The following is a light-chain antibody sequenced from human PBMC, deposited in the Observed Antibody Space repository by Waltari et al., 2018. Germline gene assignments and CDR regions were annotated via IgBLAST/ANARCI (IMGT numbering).Light chain of an antibody. CDR1: QSIGSY. Sequence: EVVLTQSPGTLSLSPGEGATLSCRASQSIGSYLGWYQQKPGQAPRPLISGTSSRATGIPDRFMGSGSGTDFTLTISSLEPEDFAVYYCKQYASTPPTFGQGTKLE. CDR3: KQYASTPPT. J-gene: IGKJ1*01. CDR2: GTS. V-gene: IGKV3-20*01.